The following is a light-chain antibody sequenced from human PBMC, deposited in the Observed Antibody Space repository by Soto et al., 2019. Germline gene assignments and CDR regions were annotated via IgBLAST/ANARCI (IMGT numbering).Light chain of an antibody. J-gene: IGKJ1*01. CDR2: GAS. CDR3: QQYNNWPPWT. CDR1: QGVSSY. V-gene: IGKV3-15*01. Sequence: EIVMTQSPTTLSVSPGETATLTCRASQGVSSYLAWYQQRPGQAPRLLIYGASTRATGIPARFSGSGSGTEFPLTISSLQSEDFAVYYCQQYNNWPPWTFGQGTKVEIK.